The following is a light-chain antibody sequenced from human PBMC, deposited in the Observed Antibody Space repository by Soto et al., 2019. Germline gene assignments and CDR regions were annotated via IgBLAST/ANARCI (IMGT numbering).Light chain of an antibody. CDR2: GAS. J-gene: IGKJ3*01. CDR1: QSVNRNF. V-gene: IGKV3-20*01. CDR3: QQYSSSPPEFT. Sequence: EIVLTQSPGTLSVSPGERVTLSCRASQSVNRNFLAWYHQRPGQAPRLLLFGASYRATGIPDRFSGSGSGKDFTITISRLEAEDFAVYYCQQYSSSPPEFTFGPGTRVDSK.